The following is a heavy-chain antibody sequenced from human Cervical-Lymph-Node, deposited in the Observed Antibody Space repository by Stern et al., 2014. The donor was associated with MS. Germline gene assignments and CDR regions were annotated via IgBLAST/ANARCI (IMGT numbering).Heavy chain of an antibody. CDR3: ARDQRGITIFGVVTDYYYLGMDV. D-gene: IGHD3-3*01. V-gene: IGHV1-2*02. CDR1: GYIFTGYY. Sequence: VQLVQSGAEVKKPGASVKVSCKTSGYIFTGYYIHWVRQAPGQGLEWMAWINPNTGGPKYAQKLQGRVTMSRDTYISTAYVELSSLTSDDTAVYYCARDQRGITIFGVVTDYYYLGMDVWGQGTTVTVSS. J-gene: IGHJ6*02. CDR2: INPNTGGP.